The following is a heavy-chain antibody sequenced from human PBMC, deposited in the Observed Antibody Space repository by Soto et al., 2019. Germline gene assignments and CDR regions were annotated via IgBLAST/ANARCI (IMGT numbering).Heavy chain of an antibody. D-gene: IGHD6-6*01. CDR2: IYHSGST. Sequence: SETLSLTCAVSGGSISSGGYSWSWVRQPPGKGLEWIGYIYHSGSTYYNPTLRSRVTISVDRSKNQCSLKLSSETAADTAVYYCARGVIEYSSSCERSFRGKNWFDPWGQGTLVTSPQ. V-gene: IGHV4-30-2*01. CDR1: GGSISSGGYS. J-gene: IGHJ5*02. CDR3: ARGVIEYSSSCERSFRGKNWFDP.